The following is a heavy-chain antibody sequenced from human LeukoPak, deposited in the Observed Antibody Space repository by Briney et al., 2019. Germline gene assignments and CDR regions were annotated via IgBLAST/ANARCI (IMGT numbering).Heavy chain of an antibody. CDR3: TRVYSSSWSGSYFDY. J-gene: IGHJ4*02. Sequence: GGSLRLSCAASGFTFSEHYMDWVRHAPGKGLEWVGRTRNRANSYTTEYAASVKGRFTISRDDSKSSLYLQMNSLKTEDTSIYYCTRVYSSSWSGSYFDYWGQGALVTVTS. CDR1: GFTFSEHY. D-gene: IGHD6-13*01. CDR2: TRNRANSYTT. V-gene: IGHV3-72*01.